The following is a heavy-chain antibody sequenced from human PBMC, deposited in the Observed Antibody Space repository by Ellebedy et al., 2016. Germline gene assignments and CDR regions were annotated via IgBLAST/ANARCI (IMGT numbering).Heavy chain of an antibody. V-gene: IGHV3-33*06. CDR2: IWYDGGNK. CDR3: AKVYSYYYDSSGYYDY. CDR1: GFPFSSYG. D-gene: IGHD3-22*01. J-gene: IGHJ4*02. Sequence: GGSLRLSXAASGFPFSSYGMHWVRKAPGKGLEGVAVIWYDGGNKYYGDSVKGRFTISRDNSKNTLYLQMNSLRAEDTAVYYCAKVYSYYYDSSGYYDYWGQGTLVTVSS.